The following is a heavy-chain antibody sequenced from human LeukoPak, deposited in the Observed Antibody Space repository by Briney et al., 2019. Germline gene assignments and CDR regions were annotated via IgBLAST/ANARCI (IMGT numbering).Heavy chain of an antibody. CDR2: IKQDGSEK. CDR1: GFTFGSYW. V-gene: IGHV3-7*01. Sequence: GGSLRLSCAASGFTFGSYWMSWVRQAPGKGLEWVANIKQDGSEKYYVDSVKGRFTISRDNAENSLSLQMNSLRAEDTAVYYCAREAGYADFDYWGQGTLVTVSS. J-gene: IGHJ4*02. CDR3: AREAGYADFDY. D-gene: IGHD5-18*01.